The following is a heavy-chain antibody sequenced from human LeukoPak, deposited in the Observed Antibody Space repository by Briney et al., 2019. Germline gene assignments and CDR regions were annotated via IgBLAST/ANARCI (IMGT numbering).Heavy chain of an antibody. CDR3: ARDPYSGLFDY. Sequence: GGSLRLSCAASGFTFSSYSMNWVRQAPGKGREWLSSISSSSSYIYYADSVKGRFTISRDNAKNSLYLQMNSLRAEDTAVYYCARDPYSGLFDYWGQGTLVTVSS. D-gene: IGHD4-11*01. CDR1: GFTFSSYS. CDR2: ISSSSSYI. V-gene: IGHV3-21*01. J-gene: IGHJ4*02.